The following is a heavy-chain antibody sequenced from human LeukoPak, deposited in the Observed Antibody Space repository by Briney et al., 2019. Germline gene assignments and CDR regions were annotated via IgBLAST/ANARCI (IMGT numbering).Heavy chain of an antibody. D-gene: IGHD6-6*01. Sequence: ASVKVSCKASGYTFTSYGISWVRQAPGQGLEWMGWISAYNGNTNYAQKLQGRVTMTTDTSTSTAYMELRSLRSDDTAVYYCARFLLATRRGNWFDPWAREPWSPSPQ. CDR2: ISAYNGNT. CDR3: ARFLLATRRGNWFDP. J-gene: IGHJ5*02. CDR1: GYTFTSYG. V-gene: IGHV1-18*01.